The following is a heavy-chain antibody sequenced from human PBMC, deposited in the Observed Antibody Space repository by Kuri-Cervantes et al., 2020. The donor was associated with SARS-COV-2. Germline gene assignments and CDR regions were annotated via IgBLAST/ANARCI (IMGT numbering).Heavy chain of an antibody. D-gene: IGHD2-2*01. CDR3: ARDCSSTSCYSHPTYYYYGMDV. Sequence: ASVKVSCKASGYTFTGYYMHWVRQAPGQGLEWMGWINPNSGGTNYAQKFQGRVTITADKSTSTAYMELSSLRSEDTAVYYCARDCSSTSCYSHPTYYYYGMDVWGQGTTVTVSS. CDR1: GYTFTGYY. J-gene: IGHJ6*02. CDR2: INPNSGGT. V-gene: IGHV1-2*02.